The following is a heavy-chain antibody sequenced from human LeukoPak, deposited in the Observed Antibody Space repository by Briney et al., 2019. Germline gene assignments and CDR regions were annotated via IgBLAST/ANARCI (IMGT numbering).Heavy chain of an antibody. D-gene: IGHD3-22*01. Sequence: PGGSLRLSCAASEFIVSANYMSWVRQAPGKGLEWVSLIYSGGSTYYADSVKGRFTISRDNSKNTLYLQMNSLRAEDTAVYYCARDLTDYDSSGSFDYWGQGTLVTVSS. V-gene: IGHV3-66*01. CDR3: ARDLTDYDSSGSFDY. J-gene: IGHJ4*02. CDR2: IYSGGST. CDR1: EFIVSANY.